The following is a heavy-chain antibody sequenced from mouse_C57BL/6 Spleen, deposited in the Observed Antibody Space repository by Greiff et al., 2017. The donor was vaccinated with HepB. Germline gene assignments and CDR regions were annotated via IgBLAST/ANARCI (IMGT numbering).Heavy chain of an antibody. Sequence: EVMLVESGTVLARPGASVKMSCKTSGYTFTSYWMHWVKQRPGQGLEWIGAIYPGNSDTSYNQKFKGKAKLTAVTSASTAYMELSSLTNEDSAVYYCTRKDYGSSYAWFAYWGQGTLVTVSA. CDR3: TRKDYGSSYAWFAY. CDR2: IYPGNSDT. D-gene: IGHD1-1*01. V-gene: IGHV1-5*01. J-gene: IGHJ3*01. CDR1: GYTFTSYW.